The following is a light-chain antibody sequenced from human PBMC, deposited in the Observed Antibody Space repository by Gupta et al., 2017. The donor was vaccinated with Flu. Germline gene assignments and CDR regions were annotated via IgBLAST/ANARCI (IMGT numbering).Light chain of an antibody. Sequence: SALTQPASGSGSPGQSITISFTGTSSEVGGYNYVSWYQQHPDKAPKLMIYDVSNRPSGVARCLSASKSGNAASLTISVHAEEEAADYYYHADTSSSTRVFGGGTKLTVL. J-gene: IGLJ3*02. CDR1: SSEVGGYNY. CDR2: DVS. V-gene: IGLV2-14*01. CDR3: HADTSSSTRV.